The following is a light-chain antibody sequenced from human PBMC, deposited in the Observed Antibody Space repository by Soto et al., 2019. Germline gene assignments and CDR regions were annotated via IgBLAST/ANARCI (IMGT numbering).Light chain of an antibody. Sequence: QSALTQPRSVSGSPRQSVTVSCTGTSSDVGAYDYVSWYQQHPGKAPKLIIYDVRKRPSGVPDRFSGSKSGNTASLTISGLQADDEADYYCCSYAGSFIYVFATGTKLTVL. CDR3: CSYAGSFIYV. CDR2: DVR. V-gene: IGLV2-11*01. CDR1: SSDVGAYDY. J-gene: IGLJ1*01.